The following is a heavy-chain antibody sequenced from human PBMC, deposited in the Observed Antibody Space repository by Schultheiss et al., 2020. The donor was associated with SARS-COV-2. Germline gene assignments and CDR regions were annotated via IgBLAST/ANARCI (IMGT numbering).Heavy chain of an antibody. Sequence: SETLSLTCAVYGGSFSGYYWSWIRQPPGKGLEWIGEINHSGSTNYNPSLKSRVTISVDTSKNQFSLKLSSVTAADTAVYYCARSWAYYYYYGMDVWGQGTTVTVSS. CDR2: INHSGST. J-gene: IGHJ6*02. CDR1: GGSFSGYY. V-gene: IGHV4-34*01. D-gene: IGHD3-16*01. CDR3: ARSWAYYYYYGMDV.